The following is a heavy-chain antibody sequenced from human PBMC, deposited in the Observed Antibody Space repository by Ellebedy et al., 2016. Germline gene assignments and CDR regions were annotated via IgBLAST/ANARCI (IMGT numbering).Heavy chain of an antibody. D-gene: IGHD2-2*01. Sequence: SETLSLTCTVSGYSISSGYYWGWIRQPPGKGLEWIGSIYHSGSTYYNPSLKSRVTISVDTSKNQFSLKLSSVTAADTAVYYCARESYQYQLDYWGQGTLVTVSS. V-gene: IGHV4-38-2*02. CDR1: GYSISSGYY. CDR2: IYHSGST. CDR3: ARESYQYQLDY. J-gene: IGHJ4*02.